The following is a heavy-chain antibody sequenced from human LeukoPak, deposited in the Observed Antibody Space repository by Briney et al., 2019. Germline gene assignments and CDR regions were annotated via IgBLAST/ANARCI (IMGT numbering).Heavy chain of an antibody. V-gene: IGHV1-2*02. Sequence: GASVKVSCKASGYTFTDPYMHWVRQAPGQGLEWMGWINPKSGGTNYAQRLQGRVTMTRDTSIRTAYMKLKSLSSDDTAVYYCARDGRLTIFVRGIITEGSPPKNWGQGTLVTVSS. CDR3: ARDGRLTIFVRGIITEGSPPKN. D-gene: IGHD3-10*01. J-gene: IGHJ4*02. CDR2: INPKSGGT. CDR1: GYTFTDPY.